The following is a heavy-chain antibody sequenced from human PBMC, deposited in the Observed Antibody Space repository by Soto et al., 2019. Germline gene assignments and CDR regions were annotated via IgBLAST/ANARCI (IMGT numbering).Heavy chain of an antibody. Sequence: GGSLRLSCAASGFTFSSYAMSWVRQAPGKGLEWVSAISGSGGSTYYADSVKGRFTISRDNSKNTLYLQMSSLRADDSAVYFCARGSKDSYPGSQYYDSSVDWFDPWGQGTLVTVSS. CDR3: ARGSKDSYPGSQYYDSSVDWFDP. V-gene: IGHV3-23*01. CDR2: ISGSGGST. J-gene: IGHJ5*02. D-gene: IGHD3-22*01. CDR1: GFTFSSYA.